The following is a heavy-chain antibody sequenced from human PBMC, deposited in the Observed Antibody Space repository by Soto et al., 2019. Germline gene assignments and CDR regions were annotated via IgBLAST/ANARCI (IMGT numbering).Heavy chain of an antibody. V-gene: IGHV3-33*01. Sequence: GGSLRLSCAASGFTFSSYGMHWVRQAPGKGLEWVAVIWYDGSNKYYADSVKGRFTISRDNSKNTLYLQMNSLRAEDTAVYYCARGKGSSGWYGLDYWGQGTLVTVSS. D-gene: IGHD6-19*01. CDR2: IWYDGSNK. J-gene: IGHJ4*02. CDR3: ARGKGSSGWYGLDY. CDR1: GFTFSSYG.